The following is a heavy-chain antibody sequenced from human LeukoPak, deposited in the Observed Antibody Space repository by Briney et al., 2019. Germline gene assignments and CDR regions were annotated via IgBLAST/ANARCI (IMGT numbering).Heavy chain of an antibody. CDR3: ARQGSSDAFDI. J-gene: IGHJ3*02. CDR1: GFTFSSYS. CDR2: ISSRSSYI. V-gene: IGHV3-21*01. D-gene: IGHD6-6*01. Sequence: GGSLRLSCAASGFTFSSYSMNWVRQAAGKGLEWVSSISSRSSYIYYADSVKGRFTISRDNAKNSLYLQMNSLRAEDTAVYYCARQGSSDAFDIWGQGTMVTVSS.